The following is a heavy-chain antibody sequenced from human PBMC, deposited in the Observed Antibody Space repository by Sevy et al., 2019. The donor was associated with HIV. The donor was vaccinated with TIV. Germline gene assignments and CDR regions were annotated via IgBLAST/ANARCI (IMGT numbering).Heavy chain of an antibody. CDR1: GGTFCSYA. CDR3: ASTDYYDSSGYYLYAFDI. J-gene: IGHJ3*02. CDR2: IIPIFHTA. D-gene: IGHD3-22*01. V-gene: IGHV1-69*13. Sequence: ASVKVSCKASGGTFCSYAISWVRQAPGQGLEWMGGIIPIFHTANYPQKFQGRVTITADGSTSTVYMELSSQGSDDTAVYYCASTDYYDSSGYYLYAFDIWGQGTMVTVSS.